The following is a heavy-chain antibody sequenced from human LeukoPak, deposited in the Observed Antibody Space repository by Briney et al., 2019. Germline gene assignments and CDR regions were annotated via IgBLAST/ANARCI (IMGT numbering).Heavy chain of an antibody. V-gene: IGHV4-4*07. D-gene: IGHD4-17*01. CDR2: IYTSGST. CDR3: ARDFDYGDPIGDAFDI. CDR1: SGSISSYY. J-gene: IGHJ3*02. Sequence: PSETLSLTCTVSSGSISSYYWSWIRQPAGKGLEWIGRIYTSGSTNYNPSLKSRVTMSVDTSKNQFSLKLSSVTAADTAVYYCARDFDYGDPIGDAFDIWGQGTMVTVSS.